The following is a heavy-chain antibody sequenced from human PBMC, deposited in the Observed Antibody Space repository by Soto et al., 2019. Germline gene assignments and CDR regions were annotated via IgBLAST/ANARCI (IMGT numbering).Heavy chain of an antibody. Sequence: EVQLVESGGGLVKPGGSLRLSCAASGFTFSSYSMNWVRQAPGKGLEWVSSISSSSSYIYYADSVKGRFTISRDNAKNSLYLQMNSLRAEDTAVYYCARVLEWEQIYYYYYGMDVWGQGTTVTVSS. CDR2: ISSSSSYI. J-gene: IGHJ6*02. D-gene: IGHD1-26*01. V-gene: IGHV3-21*01. CDR3: ARVLEWEQIYYYYYGMDV. CDR1: GFTFSSYS.